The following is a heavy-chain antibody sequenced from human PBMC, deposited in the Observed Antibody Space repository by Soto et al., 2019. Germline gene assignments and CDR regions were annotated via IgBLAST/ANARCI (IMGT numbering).Heavy chain of an antibody. V-gene: IGHV3-23*01. J-gene: IGHJ4*02. Sequence: EVLLLESGGGLVQPGGSLRLSCAASGFAFSSYDINWVRQAPGKGLEWVSGISGGGGRTYYADSVKGRFTISRDNSKNMVYLQMNSRGAEDSAVYYCAKDRKSGSDLGGYCWGQGTLVTVSS. CDR2: ISGGGGRT. CDR3: AKDRKSGSDLGGYC. D-gene: IGHD1-26*01. CDR1: GFAFSSYD.